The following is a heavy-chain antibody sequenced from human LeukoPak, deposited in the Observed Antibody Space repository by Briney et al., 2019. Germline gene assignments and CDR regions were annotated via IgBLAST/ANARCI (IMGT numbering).Heavy chain of an antibody. Sequence: PSETLSLTCTVSGGSISSRIHYWGWIRQAPGRELEWIGSIFYTGDTYYTPSLKTRVTMSVDTSKNQFALRLSSVTAADTGVYYCARQDSSYYIGDQWGQGILVTVSS. V-gene: IGHV4-39*01. J-gene: IGHJ4*02. D-gene: IGHD6-6*01. CDR2: IFYTGDT. CDR3: ARQDSSYYIGDQ. CDR1: GGSISSRIHY.